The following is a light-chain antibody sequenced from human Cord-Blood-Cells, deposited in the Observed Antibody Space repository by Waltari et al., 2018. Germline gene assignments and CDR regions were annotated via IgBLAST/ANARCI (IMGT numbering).Light chain of an antibody. J-gene: IGKJ3*01. CDR2: DAS. CDR3: QQFNSYLFT. V-gene: IGKV1-13*02. Sequence: AIQLTQSPSSLSASVGDRVTITCRASQAISSALAWYQQKPGKAPKLLIYDASSLESGVPSRFSGSGSGTDFTLTISSLQPEDFATYYCQQFNSYLFTFGPGTKVDIK. CDR1: QAISSA.